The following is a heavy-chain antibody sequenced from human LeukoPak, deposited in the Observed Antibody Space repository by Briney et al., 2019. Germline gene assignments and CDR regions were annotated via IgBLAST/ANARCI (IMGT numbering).Heavy chain of an antibody. J-gene: IGHJ4*02. Sequence: ASVKVSCKTSGYTLTGYYMYWVRQAPGQGLEWMGWLNPNSGGTSYEQKFQGRVTMTRDTSTSTAFMELTSLTSDDTAVYYCARQLDVGGYFDYWGQGTLVTVSS. CDR2: LNPNSGGT. CDR1: GYTLTGYY. V-gene: IGHV1-2*02. D-gene: IGHD3-16*01. CDR3: ARQLDVGGYFDY.